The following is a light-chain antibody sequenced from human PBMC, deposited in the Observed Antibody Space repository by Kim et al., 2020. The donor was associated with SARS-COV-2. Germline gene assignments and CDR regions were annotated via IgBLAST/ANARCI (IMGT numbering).Light chain of an antibody. CDR3: QQYNDWPRT. V-gene: IGKV3-15*01. CDR1: QSVSSN. J-gene: IGKJ1*01. CDR2: AAS. Sequence: EIVMTQSPATLSVSPGERATLSCRASQSVSSNLAWYQQKPGQAPRLLIYAASTKATDIPARFSGSGSGTEFTLTISSLQSEDFAVYSCQQYNDWPRTFGQGTKVDIK.